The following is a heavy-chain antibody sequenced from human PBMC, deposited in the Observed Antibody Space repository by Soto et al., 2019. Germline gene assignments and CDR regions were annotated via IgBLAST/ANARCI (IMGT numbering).Heavy chain of an antibody. Sequence: LRLSCAASGLTFSDAWMNWVRQAPGKGLEWVGRIKSKTDGGTTDYAAPVKGRFTISRDDSKNTLYLQMNSLKIEDTALYYCTAKDTAMAHWGQGTLVTVSS. CDR1: GLTFSDAW. CDR2: IKSKTDGGTT. J-gene: IGHJ4*02. D-gene: IGHD5-18*01. V-gene: IGHV3-15*07. CDR3: TAKDTAMAH.